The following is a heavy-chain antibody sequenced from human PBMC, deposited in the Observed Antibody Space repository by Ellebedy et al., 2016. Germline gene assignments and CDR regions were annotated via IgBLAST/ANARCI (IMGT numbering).Heavy chain of an antibody. D-gene: IGHD1-26*01. CDR3: AREIRNSYYWADS. CDR1: GGSFSGYY. V-gene: IGHV4-34*01. J-gene: IGHJ4*02. CDR2: INHSGST. Sequence: SETLSLTXAVYGGSFSGYYWSWIRQPPGKGLEWIGEINHSGSTNYNPSLKSRVTISVDTSKNQFSLKLSSVTAADTAVYYCAREIRNSYYWADSWGQGTLVTVSS.